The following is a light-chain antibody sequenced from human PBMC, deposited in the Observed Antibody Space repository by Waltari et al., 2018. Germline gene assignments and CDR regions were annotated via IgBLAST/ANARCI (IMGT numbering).Light chain of an antibody. V-gene: IGLV3-27*01. CDR1: VLTEND. Sequence: SYELTQPSPVSVSQGQTARIPCSVDVLTENDARWFQQKPGQAPVLVIYKDTERPSGISERFSGSSSGTTVTLTIRGAQVEDEGDYYCYAAADNNRVFGGGTKLTVL. CDR3: YAAADNNRV. CDR2: KDT. J-gene: IGLJ3*02.